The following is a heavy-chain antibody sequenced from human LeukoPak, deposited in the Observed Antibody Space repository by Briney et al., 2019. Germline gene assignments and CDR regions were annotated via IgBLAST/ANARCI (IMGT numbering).Heavy chain of an antibody. J-gene: IGHJ4*02. V-gene: IGHV1-2*02. D-gene: IGHD5-18*01. CDR3: ARAKPRGDTAMVGY. CDR2: INPNSGGT. Sequence: ASVKASCKASGYTFTGYYMHWVRQAPGQGLEWMGWINPNSGGTNYAQKFQGRVTMTRDTSISTAYMELSRLRSDDTAVYYCARAKPRGDTAMVGYWGQGTLVTVSS. CDR1: GYTFTGYY.